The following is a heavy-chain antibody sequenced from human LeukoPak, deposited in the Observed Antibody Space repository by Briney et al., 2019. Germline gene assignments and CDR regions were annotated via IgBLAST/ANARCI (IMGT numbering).Heavy chain of an antibody. D-gene: IGHD2-15*01. Sequence: GGSLRLSCAASGFTFTAHAMHWVRQAPGKGLEYVSTISTNGDTTYYADSVKGRFTISRDNSKNTLYLQMGSLRAEDMAVYYCVRGRGVSSYDAMDVWGRGTTVTVS. V-gene: IGHV3-64*02. J-gene: IGHJ6*02. CDR2: ISTNGDTT. CDR1: GFTFTAHA. CDR3: VRGRGVSSYDAMDV.